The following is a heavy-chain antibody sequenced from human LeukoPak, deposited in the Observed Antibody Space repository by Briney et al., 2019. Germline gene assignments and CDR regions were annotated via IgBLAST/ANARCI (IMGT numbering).Heavy chain of an antibody. CDR1: GGSFSGYY. J-gene: IGHJ4*02. Sequence: SETLSLTCAVYGGSFSGYYWSWIRQPPGKGLEWIGEINHSGSTNYNPSLKSRVTISVDTSKNQFSLKLSSVTAADTAVYYCARNGITFGGVILYFDYWGQGTLVTVSS. CDR3: ARNGITFGGVILYFDY. CDR2: INHSGST. V-gene: IGHV4-34*01. D-gene: IGHD3-16*02.